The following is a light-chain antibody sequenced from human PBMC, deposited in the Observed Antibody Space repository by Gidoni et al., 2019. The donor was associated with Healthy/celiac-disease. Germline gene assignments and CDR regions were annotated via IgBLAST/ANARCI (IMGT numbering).Light chain of an antibody. CDR2: DVS. CDR1: SSDVGCYNY. Sequence: QSALTQPASASGSPGHSITISCTGTSSDVGCYNYVSWYQQHPGKAPELMMYDVSNRPSGVSNRFSGSKSGNTASLTISGLQAEDEADYYCSSYTSSSAYVFGTGTKVTVL. CDR3: SSYTSSSAYV. V-gene: IGLV2-14*01. J-gene: IGLJ1*01.